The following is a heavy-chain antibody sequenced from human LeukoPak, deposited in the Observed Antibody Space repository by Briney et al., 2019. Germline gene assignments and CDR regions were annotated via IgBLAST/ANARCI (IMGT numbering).Heavy chain of an antibody. Sequence: GSSVKASCKASGGTFSSYAISWVRQAPGQGLEWMGGIIPIFGTANYAQKFQGRVTITADKSTSTAYMELSSLRSEDTAVYYCARSPPPVVPAAIPNWFDPWGQGTLVTVSS. CDR2: IIPIFGTA. V-gene: IGHV1-69*06. CDR1: GGTFSSYA. J-gene: IGHJ5*02. CDR3: ARSPPPVVPAAIPNWFDP. D-gene: IGHD2-2*01.